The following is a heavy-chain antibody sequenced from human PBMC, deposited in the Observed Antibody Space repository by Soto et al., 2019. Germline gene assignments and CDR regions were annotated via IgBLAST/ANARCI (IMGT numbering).Heavy chain of an antibody. CDR3: ARLSTFGSFNWFGP. V-gene: IGHV1-8*01. Sequence: VKRAYRASGNTFTNNDVSWVRQAIGQGLEWMGWMNPGSGDTGYAQKFQGRVTMTRDISTATAYMELSSLRSDDTATYYCARLSTFGSFNWFGPWGQGNLLPVSA. CDR2: MNPGSGDT. J-gene: IGHJ5*02. D-gene: IGHD3-9*01. CDR1: GNTFTNND.